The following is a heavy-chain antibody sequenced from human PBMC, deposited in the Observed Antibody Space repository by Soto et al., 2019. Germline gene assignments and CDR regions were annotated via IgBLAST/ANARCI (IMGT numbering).Heavy chain of an antibody. V-gene: IGHV3-9*01. CDR3: ANLPLYGSGFDC. CDR1: GFTLDDYA. Sequence: EVQLVESGGGLVQPGGSLRLSCAASGFTLDDYARHWVRQAPGRGLEWVSGISWNGAATGYADSVKGRFTISRDNAKNTLYLQMNSLGSDDTAIYYCANLPLYGSGFDCWGLGTLVTVSS. J-gene: IGHJ4*02. CDR2: ISWNGAAT. D-gene: IGHD3-10*01.